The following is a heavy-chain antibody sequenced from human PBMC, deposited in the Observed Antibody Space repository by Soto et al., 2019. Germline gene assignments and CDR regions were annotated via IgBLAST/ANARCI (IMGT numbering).Heavy chain of an antibody. CDR3: ARGVGYATPDYYYYGMDV. J-gene: IGHJ6*02. V-gene: IGHV4-59*01. D-gene: IGHD2-2*01. Sequence: PSESLSLTCTVSGGSISSYDGSWIRQPPGKGLEWIGYIYYSGSTNYNPSLKSRVTISVDTSKNQFSLKLSSVTAADTAVYYCARGVGYATPDYYYYGMDVWGQGTTVTVSS. CDR2: IYYSGST. CDR1: GGSISSYD.